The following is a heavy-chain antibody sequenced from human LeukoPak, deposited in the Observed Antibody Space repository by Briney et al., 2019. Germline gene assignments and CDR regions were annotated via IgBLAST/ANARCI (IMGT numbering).Heavy chain of an antibody. V-gene: IGHV1-8*01. CDR3: ARANRGAVAGTRYYYYYMDV. CDR1: GYTFTSYD. D-gene: IGHD6-19*01. J-gene: IGHJ6*03. CDR2: MNPNSGNT. Sequence: ASVKVSCKASGYTFTSYDINWVRQATGQGLEWMGWMNPNSGNTGYAQKFQGRVTTTRNTSISTAYMELSSLRSEDTAVYYCARANRGAVAGTRYYYYYMDVWGKGTTVTVSS.